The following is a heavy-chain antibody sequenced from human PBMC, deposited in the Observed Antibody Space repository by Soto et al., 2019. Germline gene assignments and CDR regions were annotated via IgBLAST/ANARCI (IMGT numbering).Heavy chain of an antibody. CDR2: TGLNGRTT. D-gene: IGHD6-6*01. J-gene: IGHJ4*02. CDR3: ATVHSTSRSFDY. CDR1: GFTFSMSA. V-gene: IGHV3-23*01. Sequence: GGSLRLSCAASGFTFSMSAMTWVRQAPGKGLEWVSTTGLNGRTTYYADSVKGRFTVSRDNFKNTLDLHMSSLRAEDTAVYYCATVHSTSRSFDYWGQGTLVTVSS.